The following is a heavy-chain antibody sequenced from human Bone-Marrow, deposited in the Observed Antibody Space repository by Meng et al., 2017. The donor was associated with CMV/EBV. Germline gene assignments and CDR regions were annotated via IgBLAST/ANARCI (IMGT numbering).Heavy chain of an antibody. V-gene: IGHV4-39*07. CDR2: IYYSGSA. CDR3: ARDYYGSGSNRGFDY. Sequence: WVRQAPGKGLEWIGTIYYSGSAYYNPSLKSRVTISVDTSKNQFSLKLSSVTAADTAVYYCARDYYGSGSNRGFDYWGQGTLVTVSS. J-gene: IGHJ4*02. D-gene: IGHD3-10*01.